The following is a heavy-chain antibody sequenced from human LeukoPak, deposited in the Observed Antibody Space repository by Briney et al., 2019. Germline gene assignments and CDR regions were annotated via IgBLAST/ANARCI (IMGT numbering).Heavy chain of an antibody. D-gene: IGHD2-2*01. Sequence: SETLSLTCTASGGSISSYYWSWIRQPPGKGLEWIGYIYYSGSTNYNPSLKSRVTISVDTSKNQFSLKLSSVTAADTAVYYCARSVVPAAPFDYWGQGTLVTVSS. V-gene: IGHV4-59*01. CDR1: GGSISSYY. CDR2: IYYSGST. J-gene: IGHJ4*02. CDR3: ARSVVPAAPFDY.